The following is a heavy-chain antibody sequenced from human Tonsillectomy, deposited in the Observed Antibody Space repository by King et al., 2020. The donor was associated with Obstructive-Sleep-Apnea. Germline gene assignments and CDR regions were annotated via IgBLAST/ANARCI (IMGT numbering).Heavy chain of an antibody. V-gene: IGHV3-30*04. J-gene: IGHJ4*02. CDR3: ARGGELVVTAILYFDY. Sequence: VQLVESGGGVVQPGRSLRLSCAASGFTFSSYGMHWVRQAPGKGLEWVAFISDDGSDKDFAESVKGRFTISRDNSKNTLYLQMNSLRAEDTAIYYCARGGELVVTAILYFDYWGQGTLVTVSS. CDR2: ISDDGSDK. CDR1: GFTFSSYG. D-gene: IGHD2-21*02.